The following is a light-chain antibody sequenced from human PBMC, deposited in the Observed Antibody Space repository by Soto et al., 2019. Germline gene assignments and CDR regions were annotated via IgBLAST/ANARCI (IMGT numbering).Light chain of an antibody. CDR2: SNY. CDR3: SAWDASMNGYV. V-gene: IGLV1-44*01. J-gene: IGLJ1*01. CDR1: SSNIGSKT. Sequence: QSVLTQPPSASGTPGQRVTIFCSGSSSNIGSKTVNWYQQLPGTAPKLLIYSNYQRPSGVPDRFSGSKSGTSASLAISGLQSEDEADYYCSAWDASMNGYVCGTGTKVTVL.